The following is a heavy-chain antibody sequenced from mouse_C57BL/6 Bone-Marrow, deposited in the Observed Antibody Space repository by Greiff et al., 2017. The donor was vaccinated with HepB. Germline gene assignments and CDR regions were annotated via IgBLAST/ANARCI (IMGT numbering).Heavy chain of an antibody. V-gene: IGHV1-69*01. CDR2: IDPSDSYT. CDR3: ARGSYGYYWYFDV. Sequence: VQLQQPGAELVMPGASVKLSCKASGYTFTSYWMHWVKQRPGQGLEWIGEIDPSDSYTNYNQKFKGKSTLTVDQSSSTAYMQLSSLTSEASEVYYCARGSYGYYWYFDVWGTGTTVTVSS. D-gene: IGHD2-2*01. CDR1: GYTFTSYW. J-gene: IGHJ1*03.